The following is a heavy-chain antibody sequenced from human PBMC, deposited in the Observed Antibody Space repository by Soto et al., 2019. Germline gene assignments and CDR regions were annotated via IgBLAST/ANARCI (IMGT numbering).Heavy chain of an antibody. D-gene: IGHD6-19*01. V-gene: IGHV1-69*08. CDR3: ARDPEDSSGWYITGLCWFDP. J-gene: IGHJ5*02. Sequence: QVQLVQSGAEVKKPGSSVKVSCKASGGTFSSYTISWVRQAPGQGLEWMGRIIPILGIANYAQKFQGRVTITADKSTSTAYMELSSLRSEDTAVYYCARDPEDSSGWYITGLCWFDPWGQGTLVTVSS. CDR2: IIPILGIA. CDR1: GGTFSSYT.